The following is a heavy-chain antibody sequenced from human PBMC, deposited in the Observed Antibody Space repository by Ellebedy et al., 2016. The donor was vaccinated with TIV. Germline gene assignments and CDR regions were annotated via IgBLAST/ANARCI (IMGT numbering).Heavy chain of an antibody. V-gene: IGHV3-53*01. CDR1: GFTISNNY. CDR3: ARAPTVTSVLDC. CDR2: LHSGDTT. Sequence: GGSLRLXXAASGFTISNNYMSWVRQAPGKGLEWVAILHSGDTTFYADSVKGRFTISRYSSKNTLYLQMNSLRVEDTAVYYCARAPTVTSVLDCWGQGTLVTVSS. D-gene: IGHD4-17*01. J-gene: IGHJ4*02.